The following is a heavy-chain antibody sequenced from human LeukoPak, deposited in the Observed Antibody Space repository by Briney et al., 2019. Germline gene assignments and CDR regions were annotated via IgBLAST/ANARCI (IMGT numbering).Heavy chain of an antibody. Sequence: SETLSLTCTVSGVSISNYYWSWIRQPPGKGLEWIGYIYHSGSTYYNPSLKSRVTISVDRSKNQFSLKLSSVTAADTAVYYCARDGNSSPLDYWGQGTLVTVSS. CDR2: IYHSGST. D-gene: IGHD6-13*01. V-gene: IGHV4-59*12. CDR3: ARDGNSSPLDY. CDR1: GVSISNYY. J-gene: IGHJ4*02.